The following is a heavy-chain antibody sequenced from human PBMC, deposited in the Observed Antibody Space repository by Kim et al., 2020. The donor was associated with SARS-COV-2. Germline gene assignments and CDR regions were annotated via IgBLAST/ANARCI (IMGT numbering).Heavy chain of an antibody. CDR1: GFTFSSYG. CDR2: TSYYGSDK. J-gene: IGHJ3*02. Sequence: GGSLRLSCAASGFTFSSYGMHWVRQAPGKGLQWVAVTSYYGSDKYYADSVKGRFTIPRDKSKNTLYLQMNSLRVEDTAVYYCAKDVRYFDWRDAFDIWGQGTMVTVSS. D-gene: IGHD3-9*01. V-gene: IGHV3-30*18. CDR3: AKDVRYFDWRDAFDI.